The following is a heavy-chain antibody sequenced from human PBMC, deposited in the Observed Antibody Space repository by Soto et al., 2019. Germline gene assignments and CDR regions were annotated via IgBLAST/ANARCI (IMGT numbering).Heavy chain of an antibody. D-gene: IGHD3-22*01. V-gene: IGHV3-23*01. CDR1: GFTFSSYA. CDR2: ISGSGGST. Sequence: PGGSLRLSCAASGFTFSSYAMSWVRQAPGKGLEWVSAISGSGGSTYYADSVKGRFTISRDNSKNTLYLQMNSLRAEDTAVYYCASFSIITEYYFDYWGQGTLVTVSS. J-gene: IGHJ4*02. CDR3: ASFSIITEYYFDY.